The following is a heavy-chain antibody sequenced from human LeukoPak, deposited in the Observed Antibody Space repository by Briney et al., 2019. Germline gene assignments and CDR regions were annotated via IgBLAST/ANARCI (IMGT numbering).Heavy chain of an antibody. CDR2: IRSDGSST. CDR1: GFTFSSYW. D-gene: IGHD3-16*01. V-gene: IGHV3-74*01. Sequence: GGSLRLSCAASGFTFSSYWMHWVRQAPGKGLVWVSRIRSDGSSTTYADSVKGRFTISRDNAKNTLYLQMNSLRAEDTAVYYCARDIELGSGWFDPWGQGTLVIVSS. J-gene: IGHJ5*02. CDR3: ARDIELGSGWFDP.